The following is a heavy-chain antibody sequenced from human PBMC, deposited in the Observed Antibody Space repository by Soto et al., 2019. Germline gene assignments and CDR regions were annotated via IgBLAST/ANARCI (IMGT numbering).Heavy chain of an antibody. D-gene: IGHD3-16*01. V-gene: IGHV3-30*04. CDR2: ISYNGRNK. J-gene: IGHJ4*02. CDR1: GFTFSFYA. CDR3: ARQAKIGDRSQFYFDS. Sequence: QVQLVESGGDVGQHGRSLRLSCAASGFTFSFYAMHWVRQAPGKGLEWVAVISYNGRNKHYVDSVKGRFTISRDNSQDTLYLQMDSLRPDDTAVYYCARQAKIGDRSQFYFDSWGQGTLATVSS.